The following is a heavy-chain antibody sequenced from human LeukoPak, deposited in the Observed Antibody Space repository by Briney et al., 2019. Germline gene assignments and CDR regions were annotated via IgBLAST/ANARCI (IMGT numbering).Heavy chain of an antibody. V-gene: IGHV4-34*01. J-gene: IGHJ4*02. CDR3: ARGRQEYYFDY. CDR2: INHSGST. Sequence: SETLSLTCAVYGGSFSGYYWSWIRQPPGKGLEWIGEINHSGSTNYNPSLKSRVTISVDTSKNQFSLKLSSVTAADTAVYYCARGRQEYYFDYRGQGTLVTVSS. CDR1: GGSFSGYY. D-gene: IGHD3-10*01.